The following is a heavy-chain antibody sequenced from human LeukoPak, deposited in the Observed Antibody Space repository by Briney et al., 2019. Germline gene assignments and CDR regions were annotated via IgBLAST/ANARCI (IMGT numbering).Heavy chain of an antibody. J-gene: IGHJ4*02. CDR2: INQSGST. CDR1: GGSFSGYY. Sequence: SETLSLTCAVYGGSFSGYYWSWIRQPPGKGLEWIGEINQSGSTNYNPSLKSRVTISVDTSKNQFSLKLSSVTAADTAVYYCARRPLRYFDWLPAGFDYWGQGTLVTVSS. CDR3: ARRPLRYFDWLPAGFDY. V-gene: IGHV4-34*01. D-gene: IGHD3-9*01.